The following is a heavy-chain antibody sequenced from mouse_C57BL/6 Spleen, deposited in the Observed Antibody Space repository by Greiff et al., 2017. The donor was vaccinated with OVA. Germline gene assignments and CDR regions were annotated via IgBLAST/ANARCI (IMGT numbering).Heavy chain of an antibody. V-gene: IGHV2-9-1*01. CDR3: STDSSVYVYAMDY. J-gene: IGHJ4*01. Sequence: VKLMESGPGLVAPSQSLSITCTVSGFSLTSYAISWVRQPPGKGLEWLGVIWTGGGTNYNSAPKSRLSIRNDNYKSQAFLKMTSLRTDDTATYYCSTDSSVYVYAMDYWGQGTSVTVSS. CDR1: GFSLTSYA. CDR2: IWTGGGT. D-gene: IGHD3-2*02.